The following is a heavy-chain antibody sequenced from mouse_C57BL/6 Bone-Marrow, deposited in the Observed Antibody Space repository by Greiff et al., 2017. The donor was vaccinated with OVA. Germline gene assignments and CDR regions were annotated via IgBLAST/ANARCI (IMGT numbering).Heavy chain of an antibody. CDR3: ARGEIYYYGSSPYYFDY. CDR2: IHPNSGST. J-gene: IGHJ2*01. Sequence: QVQLQQPGAELVKPGASVKLSCKASGYTFTSYWMHWVKQRPGQGLEWIGMIHPNSGSTNYNEKFKSKATLTVDKSSSTAYMQLSSLTSEDSAVYYCARGEIYYYGSSPYYFDYWGQGNTLTVSS. CDR1: GYTFTSYW. D-gene: IGHD1-1*01. V-gene: IGHV1-64*01.